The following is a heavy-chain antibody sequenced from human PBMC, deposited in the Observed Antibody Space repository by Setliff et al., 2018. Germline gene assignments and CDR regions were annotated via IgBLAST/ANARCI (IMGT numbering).Heavy chain of an antibody. V-gene: IGHV4-31*03. CDR2: IFHSGST. Sequence: SETLSLTCTVSGDSISSGSYYWNWIRQHPEKGLEWLGYIFHSGSTHYNSSLKSRITISIDTSKNHFSLELNSVTAADSAVYYCARHSSRPYWGQGTLVTVSS. J-gene: IGHJ4*02. CDR1: GDSISSGSYY. CDR3: ARHSSRPY.